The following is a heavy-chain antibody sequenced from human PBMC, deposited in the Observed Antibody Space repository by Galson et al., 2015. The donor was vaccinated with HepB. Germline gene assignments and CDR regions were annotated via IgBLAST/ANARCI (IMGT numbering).Heavy chain of an antibody. D-gene: IGHD3-3*01. Sequence: CAISGDSVSSNSVAWNWIRQSPSRGLEWLGRTYYTSKWYNDYAVSVKSRITINPDTSKNQFSLQLNSVTPEDTAVYYCARVLSPWSVRQRFDYWGQGTLVTVSS. CDR1: GDSVSSNSVA. CDR2: TYYTSKWYN. CDR3: ARVLSPWSVRQRFDY. J-gene: IGHJ4*02. V-gene: IGHV6-1*01.